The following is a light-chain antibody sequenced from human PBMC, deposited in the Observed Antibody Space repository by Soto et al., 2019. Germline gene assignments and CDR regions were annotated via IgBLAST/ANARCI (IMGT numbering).Light chain of an antibody. Sequence: EIVLTQSPGTLSLSPGERATLSCRASQSGSSSYLAWYQQKPGQAPRLLIYGASSRATDIPDRFSGSGSGTDFTLTISRLEPEDFAVYYCQQYGSSRTFGQGTKVEIK. J-gene: IGKJ1*01. CDR1: QSGSSSY. V-gene: IGKV3-20*01. CDR3: QQYGSSRT. CDR2: GAS.